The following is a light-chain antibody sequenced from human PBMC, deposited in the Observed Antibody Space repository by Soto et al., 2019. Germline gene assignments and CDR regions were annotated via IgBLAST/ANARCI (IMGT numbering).Light chain of an antibody. CDR3: SSYAGSNKLL. CDR2: EVS. V-gene: IGLV2-8*01. J-gene: IGLJ2*01. Sequence: QSALTQPPSASGSPGQSVTISCTGTSSDVGGYNYVSWYQQHPGKAPKLMIYEVSKRPSGVPDRFSGSKSGNTASLTVSGLQAEYEADYYCSSYAGSNKLLFGGGTKVTVL. CDR1: SSDVGGYNY.